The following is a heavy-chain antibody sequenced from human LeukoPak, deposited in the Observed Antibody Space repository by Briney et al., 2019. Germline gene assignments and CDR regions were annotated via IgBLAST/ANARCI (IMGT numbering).Heavy chain of an antibody. CDR2: ISTSGGST. CDR3: WPVNPIDY. D-gene: IGHD1-14*01. V-gene: IGHV3-23*01. CDR1: GFTFSSYA. Sequence: GRSLRLSCAASGFTFSSYAMSWVRQAPGKGLEWVSAISTSGGSTYYGDSVKGRFTISRDNSKNTLYLQMNSLRAEDTAVYYCWPVNPIDYWGQGTLVTVSS. J-gene: IGHJ4*02.